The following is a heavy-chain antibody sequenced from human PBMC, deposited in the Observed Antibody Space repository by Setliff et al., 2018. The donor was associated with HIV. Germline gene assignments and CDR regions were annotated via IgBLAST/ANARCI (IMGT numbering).Heavy chain of an antibody. D-gene: IGHD3-16*02. CDR3: ARHVGYVWGSYRYYYYYYIDV. V-gene: IGHV3-74*01. Sequence: PGGSLRLSCAASGFIFSTYWMHWVRQAPGKGLVWVSRINSDGSGTIYADSVKGRFTISRDKAKNSLYLQMNSLRAEETAVYYCARHVGYVWGSYRYYYYYYIDVWGKGTTVTVSS. CDR1: GFIFSTYW. J-gene: IGHJ6*03. CDR2: INSDGSGT.